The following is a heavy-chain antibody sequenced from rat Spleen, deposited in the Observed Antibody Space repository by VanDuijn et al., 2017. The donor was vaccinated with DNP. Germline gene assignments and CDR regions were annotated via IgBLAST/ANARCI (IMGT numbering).Heavy chain of an antibody. V-gene: IGHV5-7*01. Sequence: EVQLVGSGGGLVQPGGSLKLSCTGSGFSFSDYNMAWVRQAPKKGLEWVATISYDGSSTDYRDSVKGRFTISRDNDKNTLFLQMDSLRSEDTATYYCATSGYGYDGYPFAYWGQGTLVTVSS. D-gene: IGHD1-12*03. J-gene: IGHJ3*01. CDR1: GFSFSDYN. CDR3: ATSGYGYDGYPFAY. CDR2: ISYDGSST.